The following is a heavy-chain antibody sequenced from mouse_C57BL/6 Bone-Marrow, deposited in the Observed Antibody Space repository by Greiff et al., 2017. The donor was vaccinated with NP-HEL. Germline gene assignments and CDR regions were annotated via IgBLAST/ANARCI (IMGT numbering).Heavy chain of an antibody. CDR3: ARKDRNYGWYFDV. Sequence: EVMLVESGGGLVQPGGSLKLSCAASGFTFSDYGMAWVRQAPRKGPEWVAFISNLAYSIYYADTVTGRFTLSRENAKNTLYLEMSSLRSEDTAMYYCARKDRNYGWYFDVWGTGTTVTVSS. V-gene: IGHV5-15*01. CDR2: ISNLAYSI. J-gene: IGHJ1*03. D-gene: IGHD2-5*01. CDR1: GFTFSDYG.